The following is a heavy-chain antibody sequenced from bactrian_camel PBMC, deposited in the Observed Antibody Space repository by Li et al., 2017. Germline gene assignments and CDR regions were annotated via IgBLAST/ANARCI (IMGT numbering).Heavy chain of an antibody. CDR2: IYTAYTGTTDST. CDR1: GRTSHSYS. J-gene: IGHJ4*01. CDR3: VAARFIW. V-gene: IGHV3-3*01. Sequence: VQLVESGGGLVQSGGSLRLSCAASGRTSHSYSMGWFRQAPGKEREGVASIYTAYTGTTDSTYYSTSVKGRFTISRDNAKNTLYLQMNSLKPEDTAVYYCVAARFIWWGQGTQVTVS.